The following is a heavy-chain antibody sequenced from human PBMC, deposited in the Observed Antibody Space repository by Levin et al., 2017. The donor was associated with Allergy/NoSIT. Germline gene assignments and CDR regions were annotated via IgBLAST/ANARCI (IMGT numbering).Heavy chain of an antibody. Sequence: SQTLSLTCTVSGGSISSGSYYWSWIRQPAGKGLEWIGRIYTSGSTNYNPSLKSRVTISVDTSKNQFSLKLSSVTAADTAVYYCARDRADYPGRWFDPWGQGTLVTVSS. CDR1: GGSISSGSYY. D-gene: IGHD4-11*01. V-gene: IGHV4-61*02. CDR3: ARDRADYPGRWFDP. J-gene: IGHJ5*02. CDR2: IYTSGST.